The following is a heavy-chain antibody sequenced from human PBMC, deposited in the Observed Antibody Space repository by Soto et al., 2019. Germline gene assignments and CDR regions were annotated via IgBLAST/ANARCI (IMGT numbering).Heavy chain of an antibody. V-gene: IGHV3-30*03. CDR1: GFNFGFFG. J-gene: IGHJ4*02. CDR3: ARGNLSFDFDS. Sequence: QIQLVESGGDVVQPGRSLRLSCAASGFNFGFFGMHWVRQAPGKGLEWVAIISGDGINTHYADSVRGRFTLSRDYSKTTMSLQLHTLTDHDTALYYCARGNLSFDFDSWGQGTLVTVSS. D-gene: IGHD1-26*01. CDR2: ISGDGINT.